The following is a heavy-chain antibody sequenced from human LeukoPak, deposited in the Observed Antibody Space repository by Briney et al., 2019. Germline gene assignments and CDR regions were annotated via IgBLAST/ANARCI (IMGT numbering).Heavy chain of an antibody. CDR3: ANSGGYCPTGYFDY. CDR2: IRYDGSNK. J-gene: IGHJ4*02. Sequence: GGSLRLSCAASGFTFSSYGMHWVRQAPGKGLEWVAFIRYDGSNKFYADSVKGRFTISRDNSKSTLYLQMNSLRAEDTAVYYCANSGGYCPTGYFDYWGQGTLVTVSS. D-gene: IGHD3-10*01. CDR1: GFTFSSYG. V-gene: IGHV3-30*02.